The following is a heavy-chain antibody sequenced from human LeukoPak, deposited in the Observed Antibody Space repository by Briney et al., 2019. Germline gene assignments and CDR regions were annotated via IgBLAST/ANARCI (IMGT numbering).Heavy chain of an antibody. J-gene: IGHJ4*02. CDR3: ARGEWLDSFDC. D-gene: IGHD6-19*01. CDR2: IYTSGST. Sequence: SETLSLTCAVYGRSFSGYYWSWIRQPAGKGLEWIGRIYTSGSTNYNPSLKSRVTISVDTSKNQFSLKLSSVTAADTAVYYCARGEWLDSFDCWGQGTLVTVSS. V-gene: IGHV4-59*10. CDR1: GRSFSGYY.